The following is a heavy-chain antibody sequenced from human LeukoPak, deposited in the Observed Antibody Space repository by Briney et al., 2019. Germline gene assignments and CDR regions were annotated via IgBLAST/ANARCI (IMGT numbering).Heavy chain of an antibody. CDR3: ARDPYCSSTSCPRNNWFDP. Sequence: SETLSLTCAVYGGSFSGYYWSWIRQPPGKGLEWIGEINHSGSTNYNPSLKSRVTISVDTSKNQFSLKLSSVTAADTAVYYCARDPYCSSTSCPRNNWFDPWGQGTLVTVSS. CDR1: GGSFSGYY. V-gene: IGHV4-34*01. J-gene: IGHJ5*02. CDR2: INHSGST. D-gene: IGHD2-2*01.